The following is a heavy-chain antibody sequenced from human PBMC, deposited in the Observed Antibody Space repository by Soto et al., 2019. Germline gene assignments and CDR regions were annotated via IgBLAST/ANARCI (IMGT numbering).Heavy chain of an antibody. J-gene: IGHJ3*02. D-gene: IGHD1-26*01. CDR3: ARGLVGATNYDAFDI. Sequence: SETLSLTCAVYGGSFSGYYWNWIRQPPGKGLEWIGKINHRGTTNYNPSLKSRVTISVDTSRNQLSLKLSSVTAADTAVYYCARGLVGATNYDAFDIWGQGTMVTVSS. CDR2: INHRGTT. CDR1: GGSFSGYY. V-gene: IGHV4-34*01.